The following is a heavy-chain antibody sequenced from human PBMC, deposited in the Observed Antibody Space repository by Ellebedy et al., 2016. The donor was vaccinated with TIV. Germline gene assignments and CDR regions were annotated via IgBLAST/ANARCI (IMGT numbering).Heavy chain of an antibody. CDR2: IIPIFGTA. J-gene: IGHJ4*02. D-gene: IGHD5-12*01. CDR3: ARARGSGYGSDY. V-gene: IGHV1-69*06. CDR1: GYTFTSYD. Sequence: SVKVSXXASGYTFTSYDINWVRQAPGQGLEWMGGIIPIFGTANYAQKFQGRVTITADKSTSTAYMELSSLRSEDTAVYYCARARGSGYGSDYWGQGTLVTVSS.